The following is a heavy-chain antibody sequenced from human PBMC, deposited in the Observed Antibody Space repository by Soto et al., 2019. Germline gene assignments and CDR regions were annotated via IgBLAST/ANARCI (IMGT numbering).Heavy chain of an antibody. J-gene: IGHJ4*02. CDR3: SRSPEVGVRGAY. Sequence: GGSLRLSCTGSGFPFSAYNINWVRQAPGKGLEWVSSITVGSSHIYQPNSMKGRFTISRDDAKNSVYLQIDSLRDEDTALYYCSRSPEVGVRGAYWGQGTLVTVSS. CDR2: ITVGSSHI. D-gene: IGHD3-16*01. V-gene: IGHV3-21*01. CDR1: GFPFSAYN.